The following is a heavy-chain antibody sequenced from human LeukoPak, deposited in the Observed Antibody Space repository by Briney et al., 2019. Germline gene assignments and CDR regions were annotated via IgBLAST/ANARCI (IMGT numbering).Heavy chain of an antibody. CDR3: ARRPHIAVTSTGRVWKS. D-gene: IGHD6-13*01. CDR2: LNHSGRT. Sequence: SETLSLTCAVCSGSFCGYYWTWIRQPPGKGVERSGELNHSGRTNYNPSPDSRATIAVDTSKNQFSLKLCSVTAADTAVYYCARRPHIAVTSTGRVWKSWGQGTLVTVSS. V-gene: IGHV4-34*01. CDR1: SGSFCGYY. J-gene: IGHJ5*02.